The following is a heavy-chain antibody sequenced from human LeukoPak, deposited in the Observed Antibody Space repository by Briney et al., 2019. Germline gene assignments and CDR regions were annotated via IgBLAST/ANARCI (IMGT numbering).Heavy chain of an antibody. V-gene: IGHV3-74*01. CDR3: ASLVRGSPRAFDI. CDR1: GFTFSNYW. CDR2: TNTDGSNT. J-gene: IGHJ3*02. D-gene: IGHD3-10*01. Sequence: GGSLRLSCAASGFTFSNYWMHWVRQGPGKGPVWVSCTNTDGSNTHYADSVKGRFTISRDNAENTLYLQMNSLRAEDTAMYYCASLVRGSPRAFDIWGQGTMVTVSS.